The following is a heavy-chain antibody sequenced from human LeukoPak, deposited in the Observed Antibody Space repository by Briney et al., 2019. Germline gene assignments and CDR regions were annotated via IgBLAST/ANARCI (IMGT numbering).Heavy chain of an antibody. J-gene: IGHJ3*02. D-gene: IGHD5-18*01. Sequence: ASVKVSCKASGDTFSGYYMHRVRQAPGQGLEWMGWINPNSGGTNYAQKFQGRVTMTRDTSISTAYMELSRLRSDDTAVYYCARGKGYLDAFDIWGQGTMVTVSS. CDR1: GDTFSGYY. CDR2: INPNSGGT. CDR3: ARGKGYLDAFDI. V-gene: IGHV1-2*02.